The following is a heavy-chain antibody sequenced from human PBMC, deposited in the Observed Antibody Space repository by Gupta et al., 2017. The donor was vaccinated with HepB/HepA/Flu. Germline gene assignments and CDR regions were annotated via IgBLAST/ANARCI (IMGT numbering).Heavy chain of an antibody. CDR1: GFSFSSYA. J-gene: IGHJ4*02. CDR3: ARDKMAPVYYYDSSGYFDY. CDR2: ISDDGSNK. V-gene: IGHV3-30-3*01. Sequence: QVQLVESGGGVVTPGRSLRLSCAASGFSFSSYAMHWVRQAPGKGLEWVAVISDDGSNKYYADSVKGRFTIARDNSKNKLYRQMNSRRAEDTAVYYGARDKMAPVYYYDSSGYFDYWGQGTLVTVSS. D-gene: IGHD3-22*01.